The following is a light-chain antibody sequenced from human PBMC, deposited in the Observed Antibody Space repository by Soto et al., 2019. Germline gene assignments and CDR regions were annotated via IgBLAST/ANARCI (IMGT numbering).Light chain of an antibody. Sequence: QSVLTQPPSVSGAPGQRVTISCTGSSSNIGAGYDVHWYQQLPGTAPKLLIYGNSNRPSGVPDRFSGSKSGTSASLAITGLQAADDADYYCQSSDSSLSASVFGGGTQLTVL. CDR1: SSNIGAGYD. J-gene: IGLJ3*02. CDR2: GNS. CDR3: QSSDSSLSASV. V-gene: IGLV1-40*01.